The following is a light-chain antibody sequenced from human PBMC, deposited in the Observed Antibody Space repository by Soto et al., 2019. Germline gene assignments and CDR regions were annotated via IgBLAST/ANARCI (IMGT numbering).Light chain of an antibody. Sequence: EIVLTQSQATVSLSPGERATLSCRASQSVSSYLAWYQQRPGQAPRLLIYDASTRATGIPASFSGSGSETDFTLTISSLEPEDFAVYYCQQRINWPPPYTFGHGTKLEIK. J-gene: IGKJ2*01. CDR1: QSVSSY. CDR3: QQRINWPPPYT. V-gene: IGKV3-11*01. CDR2: DAS.